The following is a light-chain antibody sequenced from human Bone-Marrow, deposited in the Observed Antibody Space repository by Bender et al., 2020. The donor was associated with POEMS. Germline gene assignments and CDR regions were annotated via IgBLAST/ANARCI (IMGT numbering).Light chain of an antibody. Sequence: QSALTQPPSASGSPGQSVTISCTGTSRDVGAYKYVSWYQQHPGKAPKLILSGVSNRASGVSDRFSGSQSGNTAFLTISGLQTEDEADYYCSSYGSGSTWVFGGGTKLTVL. J-gene: IGLJ3*02. CDR3: SSYGSGSTWV. CDR2: GVS. V-gene: IGLV2-14*03. CDR1: SRDVGAYKY.